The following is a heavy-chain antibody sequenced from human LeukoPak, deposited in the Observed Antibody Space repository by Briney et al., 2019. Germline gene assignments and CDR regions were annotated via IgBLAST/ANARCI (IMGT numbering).Heavy chain of an antibody. V-gene: IGHV4-34*01. CDR3: AREDTTTANYVGWFDP. Sequence: PSETLSLTCAVYGGSFSGYYWSWLRQPPGKGLEWIGEINHSGSTNYNPSLKSRVTISVDTSKNQFSLKLSSVTAADPAVYYCAREDTTTANYVGWFDPWGQGTLVTVSS. D-gene: IGHD4-17*01. CDR2: INHSGST. CDR1: GGSFSGYY. J-gene: IGHJ5*02.